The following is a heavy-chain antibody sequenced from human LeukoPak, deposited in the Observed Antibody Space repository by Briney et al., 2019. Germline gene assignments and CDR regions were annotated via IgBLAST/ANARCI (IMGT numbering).Heavy chain of an antibody. CDR3: AKTTAGYSSGRYPGWPVDY. Sequence: PGGSLRLSCAASGFTSSSHAVSWVRQAPGKGLEWVSAISGSGGDTYYADSVKGRFTISRDNSKNTVYLQMNSLSTEDTAVYYCAKTTAGYSSGRYPGWPVDYWGQGTLVTVSS. CDR2: ISGSGGDT. V-gene: IGHV3-23*01. CDR1: GFTSSSHA. J-gene: IGHJ4*02. D-gene: IGHD6-19*01.